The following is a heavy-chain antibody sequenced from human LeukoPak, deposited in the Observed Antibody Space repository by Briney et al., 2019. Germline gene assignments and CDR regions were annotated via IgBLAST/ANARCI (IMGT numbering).Heavy chain of an antibody. Sequence: SETLSLTCTVSGGSISSSSYYWGWIRQPPGKGLEWIGSIYYSGSTYYNPSLKSRVTISVDTSKNQFSLRVRSVTAADTAVYYCARLGGSGSYHSYTFGMDVWGQGTTVTVSS. CDR3: ARLGGSGSYHSYTFGMDV. J-gene: IGHJ6*02. D-gene: IGHD3-10*01. V-gene: IGHV4-39*01. CDR2: IYYSGST. CDR1: GGSISSSSYY.